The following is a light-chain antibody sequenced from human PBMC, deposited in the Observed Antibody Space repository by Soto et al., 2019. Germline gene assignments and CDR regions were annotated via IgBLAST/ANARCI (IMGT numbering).Light chain of an antibody. CDR2: GAS. CDR1: QSLNGN. J-gene: IGKJ4*01. V-gene: IGKV3-15*01. Sequence: VMTQSPATLSVSPGERATLSCRASQSLNGNLAWYQQKPGQAPRLLIQGASTRATDIPARFSASGSGREFTLTISSLQSEDFAVYYCQQYNNWPVTFGGGTKVEIK. CDR3: QQYNNWPVT.